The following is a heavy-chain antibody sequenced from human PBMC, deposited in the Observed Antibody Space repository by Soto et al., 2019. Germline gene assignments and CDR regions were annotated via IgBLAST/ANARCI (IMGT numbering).Heavy chain of an antibody. D-gene: IGHD1-1*01. CDR3: ARETRQAGAYTTNY. CDR1: GGSISNYY. V-gene: IGHV4-59*01. J-gene: IGHJ4*02. Sequence: QVQLQESGPGLVKPSETLSLTCTVSGGSISNYYWSWIRQPPGKGLEWSGYISYSGTTNYNPSLASRGTLSIDTSTNQLSLQVPPVTAADTAVYYWARETRQAGAYTTNYWSQGTLVTVSS. CDR2: ISYSGTT.